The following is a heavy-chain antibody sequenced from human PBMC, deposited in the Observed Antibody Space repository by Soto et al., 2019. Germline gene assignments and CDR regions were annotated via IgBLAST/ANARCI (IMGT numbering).Heavy chain of an antibody. D-gene: IGHD1-1*01. V-gene: IGHV4-30-2*01. CDR2: IDHSGST. CDR3: ARDQLEGNWFDP. CDR1: GGSVSSGGYS. J-gene: IGHJ5*02. Sequence: QLQLQESGSGLVRPSQTLSLTCAVSGGSVSSGGYSWNWIRQPPGKGLEWIGYIDHSGSTLYNPSLQGRVTISVDKSTNQFSLRLRSVTAADTAVYYCARDQLEGNWFDPWGQGTLVTVSS.